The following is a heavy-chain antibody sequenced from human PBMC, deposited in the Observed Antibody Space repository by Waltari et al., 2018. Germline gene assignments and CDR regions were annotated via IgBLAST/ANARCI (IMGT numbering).Heavy chain of an antibody. D-gene: IGHD3-10*01. J-gene: IGHJ4*02. V-gene: IGHV1-46*01. CDR3: AREDGYYGSGSYYTSNGAFDY. CDR1: GYTFTSYY. Sequence: QVQLVQSGAEVKKPGASVKVSCKASGYTFTSYYMHWVRQAPGQGLEWMGIINPSGGSPSYAQKFQGRVTMTRDTSTSTVYMELSSLRSEDTAVYYCAREDGYYGSGSYYTSNGAFDYWGQGTLVTVSS. CDR2: INPSGGSP.